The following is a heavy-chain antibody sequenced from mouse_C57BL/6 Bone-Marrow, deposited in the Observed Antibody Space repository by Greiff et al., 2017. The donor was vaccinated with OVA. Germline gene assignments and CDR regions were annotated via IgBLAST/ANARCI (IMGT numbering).Heavy chain of an antibody. CDR2: ISNGGGST. J-gene: IGHJ3*01. CDR3: ARQDRAY. V-gene: IGHV5-12*01. D-gene: IGHD2-14*01. Sequence: EVQRVESGGGLVQPGGSLKLSCAASGFTFSDYYMYWVRQTPEKRLEWVAYISNGGGSTYYPDTVKGRFTISRDNAKNTLYLQMSRLKSEDTAMYYCARQDRAYWGQGTLVTVSA. CDR1: GFTFSDYY.